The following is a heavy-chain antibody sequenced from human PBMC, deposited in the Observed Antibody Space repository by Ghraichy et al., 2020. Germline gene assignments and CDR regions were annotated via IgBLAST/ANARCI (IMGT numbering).Heavy chain of an antibody. CDR1: GGSFSGYY. Sequence: SETLSLTCAVYGGSFSGYYWSWIRQPPGKGLEWIGEINHSGSTNYNPSLKSRVTISVDTSKNQFSLKLSSVTAADTAVYYCARLRTPHLEWLFPLEPNDPWGQGTLVTVSS. J-gene: IGHJ5*02. CDR3: ARLRTPHLEWLFPLEPNDP. D-gene: IGHD3-3*01. CDR2: INHSGST. V-gene: IGHV4-34*01.